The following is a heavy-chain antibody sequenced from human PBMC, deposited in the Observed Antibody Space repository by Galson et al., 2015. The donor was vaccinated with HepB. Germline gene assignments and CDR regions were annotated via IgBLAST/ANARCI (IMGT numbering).Heavy chain of an antibody. J-gene: IGHJ6*02. CDR2: ISYDGSNK. V-gene: IGHV3-30*18. CDR3: AKSSRYCSGGNCRLHYYYSMDV. D-gene: IGHD2-15*01. Sequence: SLRLSCAASGFTFSSYGMHWVRQAPGKGLEWVAIISYDGSNKYYADPVKGRFTISRDNSKNTLYVQMNSLRADDTAVYYCAKSSRYCSGGNCRLHYYYSMDVWGQGTTVTVSS. CDR1: GFTFSSYG.